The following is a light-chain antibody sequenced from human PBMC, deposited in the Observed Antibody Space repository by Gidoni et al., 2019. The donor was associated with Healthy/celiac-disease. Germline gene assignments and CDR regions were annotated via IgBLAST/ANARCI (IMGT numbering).Light chain of an antibody. CDR3: QQYNNWPPLT. CDR1: QSVNRN. V-gene: IGKV3-15*01. J-gene: IGKJ4*01. CDR2: GAS. Sequence: EIVMTQSPATLSVSPGERSTLACRASQSVNRNLAWYQQKPGQAPRLLSYGASTRATGIPARFSGSGSGTEFTLTISSLQSEYFAVYYCQQYNNWPPLTFGGGTKVEIK.